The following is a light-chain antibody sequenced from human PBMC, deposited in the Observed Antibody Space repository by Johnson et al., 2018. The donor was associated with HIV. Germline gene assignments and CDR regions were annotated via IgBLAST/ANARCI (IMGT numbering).Light chain of an antibody. CDR3: GTWDSSLSAAYV. CDR1: SSNIGNNY. Sequence: QSVLTQPTSVSAATGQKVTISCSGSSSNIGNNYVSWYQQLPGTAPKLLIYENNKRPSGIPDRFSGSKSGTSATLGITGLQTGDEADYYCGTWDSSLSAAYVFGTGTKVTVL. CDR2: ENN. V-gene: IGLV1-51*02. J-gene: IGLJ1*01.